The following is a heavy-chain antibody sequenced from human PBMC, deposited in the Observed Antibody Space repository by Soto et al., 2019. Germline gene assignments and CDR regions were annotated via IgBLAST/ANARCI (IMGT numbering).Heavy chain of an antibody. J-gene: IGHJ5*02. V-gene: IGHV1-18*04. D-gene: IGHD4-4*01. CDR3: ARVPTPAYSASDKNNCFDP. CDR2: ISAYNGNT. CDR1: GYTFTNYG. Sequence: ASVKVSCKTSGYTFTNYGINWVRQAPGQGLEWMGWISAYNGNTNYAQKLQGRVTMTTDTSTSTAYMELRSLRTDDTAVYYCARVPTPAYSASDKNNCFDPWGQGTLVPTAS.